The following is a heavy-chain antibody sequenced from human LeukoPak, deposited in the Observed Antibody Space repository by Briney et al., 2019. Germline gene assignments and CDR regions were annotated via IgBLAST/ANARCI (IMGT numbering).Heavy chain of an antibody. CDR3: ARGADGVSSNSRGWFDP. CDR1: GFSFSSYS. J-gene: IGHJ5*02. D-gene: IGHD2-15*01. CDR2: ISTSSSYI. Sequence: GGSLRLSCTASGFSFSSYSMNWVRQAPGKGLEWVSSISTSSSYIYYAASVNGRFTISSASAKKSLYLQMNTLSAEATAVYCCARGADGVSSNSRGWFDPWGQGTLVTVSS. V-gene: IGHV3-21*01.